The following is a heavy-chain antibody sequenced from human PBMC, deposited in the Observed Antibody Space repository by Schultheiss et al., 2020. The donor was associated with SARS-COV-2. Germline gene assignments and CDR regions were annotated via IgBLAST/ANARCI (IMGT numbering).Heavy chain of an antibody. J-gene: IGHJ4*02. CDR3: ARGGGPYGSGSYYNDY. CDR1: GGSISTGGYY. D-gene: IGHD3-10*01. CDR2: IYHRGTT. Sequence: SETLSLTCTVSGGSISTGGYYWSWIRQYPGKGLEWIGYIYHRGTTYYNPSLKSRLSISVDTSKNHFSLKLSSVTAADTAVYYCARGGGPYGSGSYYNDYWGQGTLVTVS. V-gene: IGHV4-31*03.